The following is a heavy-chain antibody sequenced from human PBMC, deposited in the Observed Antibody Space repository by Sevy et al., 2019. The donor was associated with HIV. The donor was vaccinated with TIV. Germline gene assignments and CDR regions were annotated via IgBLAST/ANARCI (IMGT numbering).Heavy chain of an antibody. CDR3: ASVRYNYGSYYFDY. D-gene: IGHD5-18*01. J-gene: IGHJ4*02. CDR2: ISSRGSHI. Sequence: GGSLRLSCAASTFTFSDYYMTWIRQAPGKGLESVSYISSRGSHIYYADSVKGRFTISRDNAKNSLYLQMNSLRAEDTAVYYCASVRYNYGSYYFDYWGQGTLVTVSS. CDR1: TFTFSDYY. V-gene: IGHV3-11*01.